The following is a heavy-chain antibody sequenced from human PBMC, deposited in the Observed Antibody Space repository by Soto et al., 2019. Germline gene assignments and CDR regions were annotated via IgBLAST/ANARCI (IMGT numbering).Heavy chain of an antibody. CDR2: ISASGVST. V-gene: IGHV3-23*01. J-gene: IGHJ4*02. CDR1: GFTFSNYS. CDR3: AKTPLNSKKGLDH. Sequence: GVSLXLSFAASGFTFSNYSMNWVRQAPGKGLEWVSTISASGVSTNYADSVKGRFTISRDNSKNTLYLQMNSLRDEDSALYYCAKTPLNSKKGLDHWGQGTLVTVTS.